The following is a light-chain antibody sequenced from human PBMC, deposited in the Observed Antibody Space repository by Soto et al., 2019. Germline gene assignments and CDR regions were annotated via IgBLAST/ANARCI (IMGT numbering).Light chain of an antibody. CDR1: SSDVGAHNY. J-gene: IGLJ1*01. V-gene: IGLV2-11*01. Sequence: QSALTQPRSVSGSPGQSVTISCTGSSSDVGAHNYVSWYQHHPDKAPNLIIYDVTERPSGVPDRFSGSKSGNTASLTISGLQSDDEDDYYCCSYAGTYVFGSGTKLTVL. CDR2: DVT. CDR3: CSYAGTYV.